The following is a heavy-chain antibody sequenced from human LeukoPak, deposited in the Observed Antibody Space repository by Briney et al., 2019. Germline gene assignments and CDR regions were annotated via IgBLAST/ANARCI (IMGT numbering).Heavy chain of an antibody. J-gene: IGHJ4*02. CDR1: GFLFSIYG. Sequence: GGSLRLSCAASGFLFSIYGMHWVRQAPGKGLECVAFIQYDGSNQYYADSVKGRFTISRDNSKNTLYLQMNSLRAEDSAVYYCAEHTRNWYHFEYWGQGTLVTVSS. CDR3: AEHTRNWYHFEY. V-gene: IGHV3-30*02. CDR2: IQYDGSNQ. D-gene: IGHD6-13*01.